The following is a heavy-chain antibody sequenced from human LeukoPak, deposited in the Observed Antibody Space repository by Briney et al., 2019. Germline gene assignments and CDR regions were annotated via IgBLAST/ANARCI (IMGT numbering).Heavy chain of an antibody. CDR3: ASYYCDRSAYFHPFHY. CDR2: ISYGGST. V-gene: IGHV4-39*01. J-gene: IGHJ4*02. D-gene: IGHD3-22*01. CDR1: GGSIGSSGYY. Sequence: SETLSLTCTVSGGSIGSSGYYWGWTRQPPGKGLEWIGSISYGGSTSYNPSLKSRLTISVDTSKSQFSLKLTSVTAADTAVYYCASYYCDRSAYFHPFHYWGQGTLVTVSS.